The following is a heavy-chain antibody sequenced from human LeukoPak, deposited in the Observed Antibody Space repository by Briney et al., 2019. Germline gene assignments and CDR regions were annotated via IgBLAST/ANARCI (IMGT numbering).Heavy chain of an antibody. CDR1: GFTFSSYG. J-gene: IGHJ4*02. D-gene: IGHD6-19*01. V-gene: IGHV3-30*02. Sequence: GGSLRLSCAASGFTFSSYGMHWVRQAPGKGLEWVAFIRYDGSNKYYADSVKGRFTISRDNSKNTLYLQMNSLRAEDTAVYYCAKARGIAVAANYWGQGTLVTVSS. CDR2: IRYDGSNK. CDR3: AKARGIAVAANY.